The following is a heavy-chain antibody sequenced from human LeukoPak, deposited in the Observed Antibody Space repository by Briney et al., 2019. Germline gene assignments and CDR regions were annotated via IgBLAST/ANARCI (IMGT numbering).Heavy chain of an antibody. Sequence: SETLSLTCTVSGYSMSSGYYWGWIRQPPGKGLQWIGSIFHSGNSYYNPSLKSRVTISVDTSKNQFSLKVNSVTAADTAVYYCARVGYNWNLWFDFWGQGTMVTVSS. CDR2: IFHSGNS. D-gene: IGHD1-7*01. CDR3: ARVGYNWNLWFDF. V-gene: IGHV4-38-2*02. J-gene: IGHJ3*01. CDR1: GYSMSSGYY.